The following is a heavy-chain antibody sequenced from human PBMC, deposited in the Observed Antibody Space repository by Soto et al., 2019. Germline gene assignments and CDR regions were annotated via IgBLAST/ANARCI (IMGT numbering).Heavy chain of an antibody. J-gene: IGHJ4*02. Sequence: QVKLQESGPGLVKPSQTLSLTCTVSGGSISSGDDYWSWIRQPPGKGLEWIGYIFYSGSAHYNPSIKSRLTISLDTSKRQFSLQIRSVSSAYAAVYYCAGGMGIPVTAARFAYWGQGPLVTVSS. CDR1: GGSISSGDDY. V-gene: IGHV4-30-4*01. CDR3: AGGMGIPVTAARFAY. D-gene: IGHD2-2*01. CDR2: IFYSGSA.